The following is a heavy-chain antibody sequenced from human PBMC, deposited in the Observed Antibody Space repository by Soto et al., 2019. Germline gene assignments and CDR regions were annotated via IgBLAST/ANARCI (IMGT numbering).Heavy chain of an antibody. V-gene: IGHV5-10-1*01. CDR2: IDPSDSYT. CDR3: ARHSGLYDSSGYYYVHYYYGMDV. Sequence: PGESLKISCKGSGYSFTSYWISWVRQMPGKGLEWMGRIDPSDSYTNYSPSFQGHVTISADKSISTAYLQWSSLKASDTAMYYCARHSGLYDSSGYYYVHYYYGMDVWGQGTTVTVSS. CDR1: GYSFTSYW. D-gene: IGHD3-22*01. J-gene: IGHJ6*02.